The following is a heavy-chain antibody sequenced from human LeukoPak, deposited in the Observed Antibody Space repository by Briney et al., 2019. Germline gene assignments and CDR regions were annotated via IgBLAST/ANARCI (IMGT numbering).Heavy chain of an antibody. CDR2: IYSGGST. CDR1: GFTFSSYS. V-gene: IGHV3-53*01. Sequence: PGGSLRLSCTVSGFTFSSYSMSWVRQAPGKGLEWVSVIYSGGSTYYADSVKGRFTISRDNSKNTLYLQMNSLRAEDTAVYYCARGSSSPFDYWGQGTLVTVSS. D-gene: IGHD6-6*01. J-gene: IGHJ4*02. CDR3: ARGSSSPFDY.